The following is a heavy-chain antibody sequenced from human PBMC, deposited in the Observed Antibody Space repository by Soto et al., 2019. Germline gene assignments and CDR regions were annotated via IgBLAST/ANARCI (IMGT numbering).Heavy chain of an antibody. CDR1: GGSISTRDSISTSSFY. Sequence: ASETLSLTCTVSGGSISTRDSISTSSFYWGWKRKHPGKGLQWIASISYSDGSFYNSSLKSRLTISVDTSKNQFSLSLRSVTASDTAVYYCASHRTFWPFDSWGQGTMVTVSS. CDR2: ISYSDGS. V-gene: IGHV4-39*01. J-gene: IGHJ4*02. D-gene: IGHD2-8*01. CDR3: ASHRTFWPFDS.